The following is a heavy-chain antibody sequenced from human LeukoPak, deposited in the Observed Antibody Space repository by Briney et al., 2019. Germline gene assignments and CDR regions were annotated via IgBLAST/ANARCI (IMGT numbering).Heavy chain of an antibody. CDR2: IYSGGSA. V-gene: IGHV3-66*01. D-gene: IGHD3-10*01. CDR1: GFTVSSNY. Sequence: GGSLRLSCAASGFTVSSNYMSWVRQAPGKGLEWVPVIYSGGSAYYADSVKGRFTISRDNSKNTLYLQMNSLRAEDTAVYYCARDNYYGSGSSILDAFDIWGQGTMVTVSS. CDR3: ARDNYYGSGSSILDAFDI. J-gene: IGHJ3*02.